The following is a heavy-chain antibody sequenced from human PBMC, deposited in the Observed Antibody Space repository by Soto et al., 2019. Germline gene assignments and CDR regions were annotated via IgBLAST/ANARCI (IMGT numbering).Heavy chain of an antibody. J-gene: IGHJ4*02. Sequence: EVQLVESGGGLVQPGGSLRLSCAASGFTVSSNYMSWVRQAPGRGLECVSLMYSAGVTKYADSVKGRFTISRDNAKNTLYLQMNSLRVEDTAGYYCAGGNSVLERDWGEGTLVTVSS. D-gene: IGHD3-16*01. V-gene: IGHV3-66*01. CDR3: AGGNSVLERD. CDR2: MYSAGVT. CDR1: GFTVSSNY.